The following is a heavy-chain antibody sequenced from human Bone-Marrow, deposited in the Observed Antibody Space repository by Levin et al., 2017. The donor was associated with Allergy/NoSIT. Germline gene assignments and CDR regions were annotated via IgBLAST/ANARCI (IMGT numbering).Heavy chain of an antibody. CDR3: VRDGHHYDHDH. V-gene: IGHV3-74*01. D-gene: IGHD4-17*01. J-gene: IGHJ4*02. CDR2: IKYDGSDK. Sequence: ETLSLTCAASGFTFSSHWMHWVRQAPGKGPVWVSRIKYDGSDKAYADSVEGRFTISRDNAKNTLHLQMSSLRVEDTAVYYCVRDGHHYDHDHWGQGTLVIVSS. CDR1: GFTFSSHW.